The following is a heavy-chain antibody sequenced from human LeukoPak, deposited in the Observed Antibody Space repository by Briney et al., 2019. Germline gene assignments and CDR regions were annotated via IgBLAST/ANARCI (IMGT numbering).Heavy chain of an antibody. J-gene: IGHJ4*02. CDR3: ATSTGGYRELDY. Sequence: PGGSLRLSCTASGFSFSSFWMIWVRQTPEKGLEWVANINQDGSEKYYVDSVKGRFSVSRDNAKNSPYLQMNSLRDEDTAVYYCATSTGGYRELDYWGQGTLVTVSS. V-gene: IGHV3-7*01. CDR2: INQDGSEK. D-gene: IGHD6-25*01. CDR1: GFSFSSFW.